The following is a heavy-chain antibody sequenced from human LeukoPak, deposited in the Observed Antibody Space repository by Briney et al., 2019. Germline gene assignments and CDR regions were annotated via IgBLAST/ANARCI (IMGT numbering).Heavy chain of an antibody. D-gene: IGHD2-2*01. CDR3: ARGRSDIVVVPAATGGPRIDY. V-gene: IGHV4-34*01. Sequence: SGTLSLTCAVFGGSFSGYYRSWIRQPPGKGLEWIGELKYSGSTNYNPSLKSRVTISVDTSKNQFSLKLSSGTAADTAVYYCARGRSDIVVVPAATGGPRIDYWGQGTLVTVSS. J-gene: IGHJ4*02. CDR2: LKYSGST. CDR1: GGSFSGYY.